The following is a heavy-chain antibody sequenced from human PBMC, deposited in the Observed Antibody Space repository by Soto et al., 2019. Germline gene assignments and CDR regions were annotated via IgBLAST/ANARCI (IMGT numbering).Heavy chain of an antibody. CDR3: ARTRVVDYGEYALDD. V-gene: IGHV4-4*07. CDR1: GGSISSYY. J-gene: IGHJ4*02. CDR2: IYTSGST. D-gene: IGHD4-17*01. Sequence: PSETLSLTCPVSGGSISSYYWSWIRQPSGKGLEWIGRIYTSGSTNYNPSLKSRVTMSVDTSKNQFSLKLSSVTAADTAVYYCARTRVVDYGEYALDDWGQGTLVTVSS.